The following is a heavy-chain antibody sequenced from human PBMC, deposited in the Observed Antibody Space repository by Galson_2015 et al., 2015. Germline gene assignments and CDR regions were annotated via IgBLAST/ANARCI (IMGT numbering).Heavy chain of an antibody. CDR3: ARGLWIVRGVITTALDH. D-gene: IGHD3-10*01. CDR2: SKDSGNS. CDR1: GGSFSGYY. Sequence: SETLSLTCAAYGGSFSGYYWTWIRQFQGKGLEWIGESKDSGNSNYNPSLKSRVSISVDTSKKQFSLKVTPVTAADTAVYYCARGLWIVRGVITTALDHWGQGILVTVSS. J-gene: IGHJ4*02. V-gene: IGHV4-34*01.